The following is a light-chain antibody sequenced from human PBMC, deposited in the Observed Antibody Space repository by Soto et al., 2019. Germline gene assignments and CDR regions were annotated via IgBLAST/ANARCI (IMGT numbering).Light chain of an antibody. J-gene: IGKJ2*01. CDR1: QSVSSY. CDR3: QQRSNWPYT. V-gene: IGKV3-11*01. Sequence: EIVLTQSPATLSLSPGEGATLSCRASQSVSSYLAWYQQKPGQAPRLLIYDASNRATGIPARFSGSGSVTDFTLTINGLEPEDVAVYYCQQRSNWPYTFGQGTKLEIK. CDR2: DAS.